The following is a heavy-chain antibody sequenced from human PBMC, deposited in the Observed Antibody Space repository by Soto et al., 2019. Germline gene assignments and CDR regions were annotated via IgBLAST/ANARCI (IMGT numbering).Heavy chain of an antibody. J-gene: IGHJ4*02. D-gene: IGHD3-10*01. V-gene: IGHV3-33*01. CDR3: ARDGVVRGVSILGFDY. CDR2: IWYDGSNK. CDR1: GFTFSSYG. Sequence: QVQLVESGGGVVQPGRSLRLSCAASGFTFSSYGMHWVRQAPGKGLEWVAVIWYDGSNKYYADSVKGRFTISIDNSKNTLYLQMNSLRAEDTDVYYCARDGVVRGVSILGFDYWGQGTLVTVSS.